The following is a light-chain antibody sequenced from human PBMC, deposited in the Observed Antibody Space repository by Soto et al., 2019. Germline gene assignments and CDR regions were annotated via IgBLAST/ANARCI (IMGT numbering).Light chain of an antibody. J-gene: IGKJ5*01. CDR2: GAS. CDR1: QSVSIN. V-gene: IGKV3-15*01. CDR3: QQYNNWPPIT. Sequence: ETVMTQSPATLSVSPGEGATLSCRASQSVSINLAWYQQKPGQAPRLLIYGASTRATGIPARFSGSGSGTEFTPTISSLQSEDFAVYYCQQYNNWPPITFGQGTRLEIK.